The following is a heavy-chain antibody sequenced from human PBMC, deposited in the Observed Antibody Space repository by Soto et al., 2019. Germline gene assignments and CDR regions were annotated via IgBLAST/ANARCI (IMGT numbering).Heavy chain of an antibody. CDR3: ARVFLWEGLGERDRLDP. CDR1: GYSFTSYA. J-gene: IGHJ5*02. V-gene: IGHV1-3*01. D-gene: IGHD3-16*01. CDR2: INAGNGNT. Sequence: ASVKVSCKASGYSFTSYAMHWVRQAPGQRLEWMGWINAGNGNTKYSQKFQGRDTITRDTSASTAYMELRSLRSEDTAVYYCARVFLWEGLGERDRLDPWGQGILVTV.